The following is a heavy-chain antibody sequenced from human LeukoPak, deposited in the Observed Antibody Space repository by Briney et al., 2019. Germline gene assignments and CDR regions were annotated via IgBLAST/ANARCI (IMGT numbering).Heavy chain of an antibody. CDR2: IYYSGRT. V-gene: IGHV4-59*01. CDR3: ARGGGAGYYYYYMDV. CDR1: SGSISSYY. D-gene: IGHD3-16*01. J-gene: IGHJ6*03. Sequence: KPSETLSLTCSVSSGSISSYYWSWIRQPPGKGLEWIGYIYYSGRTSYNPSLKSRVTISVDTSKNQFSLKLSSVTAADTAVYYCARGGGAGYYYYYMDVWGKGTTVTISS.